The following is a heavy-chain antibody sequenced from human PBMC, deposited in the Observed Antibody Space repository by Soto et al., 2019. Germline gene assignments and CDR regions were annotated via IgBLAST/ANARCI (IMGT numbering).Heavy chain of an antibody. CDR3: ARGGLFGSGSYHIDY. CDR2: MNPNSGNT. CDR1: GYTFTNFD. D-gene: IGHD3-10*01. Sequence: GASVKVSCKASGYTFTNFDINWVRQATGQGLEWLGWMNPNSGNTGYAQKCQGRVTMTRNTSITTAYMELSSLRSDDTAVYYCARGGLFGSGSYHIDYWGQGTLVTVSS. V-gene: IGHV1-8*01. J-gene: IGHJ4*02.